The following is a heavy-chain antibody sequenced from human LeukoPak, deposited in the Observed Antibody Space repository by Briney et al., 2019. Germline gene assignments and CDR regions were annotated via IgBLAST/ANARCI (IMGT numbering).Heavy chain of an antibody. V-gene: IGHV4-59*01. CDR3: ARAGWYSSGWYYYYGMDV. Sequence: SETLSLTCTVSGGSISSYYWSWIRQPPGKGLEWIGYIYYSGSTNYNPSLKSRVTISVDTSKNQFSLKLSSVTAADTAVYYCARAGWYSSGWYYYYGMDVWGQGTTVTVS. CDR1: GGSISSYY. D-gene: IGHD6-25*01. J-gene: IGHJ6*02. CDR2: IYYSGST.